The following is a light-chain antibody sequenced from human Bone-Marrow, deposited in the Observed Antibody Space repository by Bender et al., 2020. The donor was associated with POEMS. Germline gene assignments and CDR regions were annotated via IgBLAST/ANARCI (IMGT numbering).Light chain of an antibody. Sequence: QSVLTQSPSASGTPGQRVTISCSGSSASVGRGSVCWYQHLPGTAPNLLIYGNDQRPSGVPDRFSGSKSGTSASLAITGLQSDDEAIYFCVAWDASLNGWVFGGGTKLTVL. V-gene: IGLV1-44*01. J-gene: IGLJ3*02. CDR2: GND. CDR1: SASVGRGS. CDR3: VAWDASLNGWV.